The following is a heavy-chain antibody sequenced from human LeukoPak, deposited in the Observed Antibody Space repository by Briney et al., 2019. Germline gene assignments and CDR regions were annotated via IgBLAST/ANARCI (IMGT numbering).Heavy chain of an antibody. J-gene: IGHJ4*02. Sequence: SETLSLTCAVYGGSFSGYYWSWIRQPPGKGLEWIGEINHSGSTNYNPSLKSRVTISVDTSKNQFSLKLSSVTAADTAVYYCASPRRSGSYYGFDYWGQGTLVTVSS. D-gene: IGHD1-26*01. CDR3: ASPRRSGSYYGFDY. CDR1: GGSFSGYY. V-gene: IGHV4-34*01. CDR2: INHSGST.